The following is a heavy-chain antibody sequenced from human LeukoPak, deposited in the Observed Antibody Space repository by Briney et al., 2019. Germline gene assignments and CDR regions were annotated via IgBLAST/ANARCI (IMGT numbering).Heavy chain of an antibody. J-gene: IGHJ4*02. CDR2: INGDGSST. CDR3: ATDKSYGFDT. CDR1: GFTVTRYW. D-gene: IGHD5-18*01. V-gene: IGHV3-74*01. Sequence: PGGSLRLSCATSGFTVTRYWMHWVRQAPGKGLVWVSRINGDGSSTSYADSVKGRFTISRDNAKNTLYLQMNSLRAEDTAVYYCATDKSYGFDTWGQGTLVTVSS.